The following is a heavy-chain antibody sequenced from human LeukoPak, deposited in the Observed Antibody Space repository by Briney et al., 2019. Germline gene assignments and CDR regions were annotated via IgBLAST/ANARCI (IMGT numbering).Heavy chain of an antibody. Sequence: PSETLSLTCAVYGGSFSGYYWSWIRQPPGKGLEWIGEINHSGSTNYNPSLKSRVTISVDKTKNQFSLKLSSVTAADTAVYYCAREGYDILTGYPYFDYWGQGTLVTVSS. CDR2: INHSGST. V-gene: IGHV4-34*01. CDR3: AREGYDILTGYPYFDY. J-gene: IGHJ4*02. CDR1: GGSFSGYY. D-gene: IGHD3-9*01.